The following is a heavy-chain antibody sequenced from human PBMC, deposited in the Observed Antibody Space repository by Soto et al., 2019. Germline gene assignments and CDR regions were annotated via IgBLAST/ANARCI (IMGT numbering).Heavy chain of an antibody. CDR1: GYTFTSYG. V-gene: IGHV1-18*01. Sequence: GAVQVFCKDSGYTFTSYGITWVRQAPGQGLEWMGWISAHNGNTDYAQKLQGRVIVTRDTSTSTAYMELRSLISDDAAVYYCARGRYGDYWGQGALVTVSS. D-gene: IGHD1-1*01. J-gene: IGHJ4*02. CDR3: ARGRYGDY. CDR2: ISAHNGNT.